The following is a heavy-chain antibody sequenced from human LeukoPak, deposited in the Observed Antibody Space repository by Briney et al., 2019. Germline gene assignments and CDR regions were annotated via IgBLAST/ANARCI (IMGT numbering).Heavy chain of an antibody. CDR3: ARDSIVGATPAHYGMDV. CDR2: ISYDGSNK. CDR1: GFTFSSYA. D-gene: IGHD1-26*01. J-gene: IGHJ6*02. V-gene: IGHV3-30-3*01. Sequence: GGSLRLSCAASGFTFSSYAMHWVRQAPGKGLEWVAVISYDGSNKYYADSVKGRFTISRDNSKNTLYLQMNSLRTEDTAVYYCARDSIVGATPAHYGMDVWGQGTTVTVSS.